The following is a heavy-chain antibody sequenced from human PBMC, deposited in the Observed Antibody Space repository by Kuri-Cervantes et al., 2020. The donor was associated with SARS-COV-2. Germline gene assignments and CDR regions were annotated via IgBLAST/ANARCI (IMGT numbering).Heavy chain of an antibody. J-gene: IGHJ4*02. D-gene: IGHD3-9*01. Sequence: GSLRLSCAVSGYSISSGYYWGWIRQPPGKGLEWIGSIYHSGSTYYNPSLKSRVTISVDTSKNQFSLKLSSVTAADTAVYYCARAELRYSSHGAYFDYWGQGTLVTVSS. CDR1: GYSISSGYY. V-gene: IGHV4-38-2*01. CDR3: ARAELRYSSHGAYFDY. CDR2: IYHSGST.